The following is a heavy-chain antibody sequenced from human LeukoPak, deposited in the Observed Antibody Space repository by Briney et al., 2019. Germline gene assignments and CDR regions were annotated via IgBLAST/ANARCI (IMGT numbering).Heavy chain of an antibody. J-gene: IGHJ4*02. CDR3: AKALVAVAVNDY. V-gene: IGHV3-23*01. CDR2: ISGSGGST. Sequence: GETLRLSCAASGFTFSSYVMNWVRQAPGKGLEWVSAISGSGGSTYYADSVKGRFTISRDNSKNTLYLQMNSLRAEDTAVYYCAKALVAVAVNDYWGQGTLVTVSS. CDR1: GFTFSSYV. D-gene: IGHD6-19*01.